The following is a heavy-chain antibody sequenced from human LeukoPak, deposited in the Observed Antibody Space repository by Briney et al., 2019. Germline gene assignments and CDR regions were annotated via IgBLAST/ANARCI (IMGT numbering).Heavy chain of an antibody. CDR1: GFTFSSYG. D-gene: IGHD1-7*01. CDR3: ARAHNWKYGSFDF. V-gene: IGHV3-30*03. J-gene: IGHJ4*02. CDR2: ISYDGSNK. Sequence: GGSLRLSCAASGFTFSSYGMHWVRQAPGKGLEWVAVISYDGSNKYYADSVKGRFTISRDNAKNSLYLQMNSLRAEDTAVYYCARAHNWKYGSFDFWGQGTLVTVSS.